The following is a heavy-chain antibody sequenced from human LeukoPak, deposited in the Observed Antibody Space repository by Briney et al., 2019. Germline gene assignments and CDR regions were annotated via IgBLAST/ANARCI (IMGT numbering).Heavy chain of an antibody. Sequence: GASVKVSCKASGGTFSSYAISWVRQAPGQGLEWMGRIIPIFGIANYAQKFQGRVTITADKSTSTAYMELSSLRSEDTAVYYCARVRDYYDSSGYFAYWGQGTLVTVSS. CDR1: GGTFSSYA. V-gene: IGHV1-69*04. D-gene: IGHD3-22*01. CDR3: ARVRDYYDSSGYFAY. J-gene: IGHJ4*02. CDR2: IIPIFGIA.